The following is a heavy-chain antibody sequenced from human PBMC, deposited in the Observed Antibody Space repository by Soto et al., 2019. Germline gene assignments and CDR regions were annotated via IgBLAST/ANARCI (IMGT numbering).Heavy chain of an antibody. V-gene: IGHV3-64*04. Sequence: GGSLRLSCSASGFSFSSNVMYWVRQAPGKGLEYVSAISGNGVSTYYADSVKGRFTISRDNSENALYLQMNSLRAEDTAVYYCAQDTYYHDTSGYYVFAYWGQGTLVTVSS. D-gene: IGHD3-22*01. CDR2: ISGNGVST. CDR1: GFSFSSNV. CDR3: AQDTYYHDTSGYYVFAY. J-gene: IGHJ4*02.